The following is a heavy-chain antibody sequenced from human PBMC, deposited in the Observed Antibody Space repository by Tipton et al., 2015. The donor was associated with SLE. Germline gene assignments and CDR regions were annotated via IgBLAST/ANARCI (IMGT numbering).Heavy chain of an antibody. V-gene: IGHV4-34*01. D-gene: IGHD3-10*01. CDR1: GGSFSGYY. Sequence: TLSLTCAVYGGSFSGYYWSWIRQPPGKGLEWIGEINHSGSTNYNPSLKSRVTISVDTSKNQFSLKLSSVTAADTAVYYCAGRDYYGSGSYVFDYWGQGTLVTVSS. J-gene: IGHJ4*02. CDR2: INHSGST. CDR3: AGRDYYGSGSYVFDY.